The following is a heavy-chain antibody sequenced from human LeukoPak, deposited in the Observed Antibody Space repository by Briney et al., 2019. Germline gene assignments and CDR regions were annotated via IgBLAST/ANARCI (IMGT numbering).Heavy chain of an antibody. Sequence: GGSLTLSCAVSGFTFDDYGMSWVRQAPGKGLEWVSGINWNGGSTGYADSVKGRFTISRDNAKNSLYLQMNSLRAEDTAVYYCAKGGAGSIFDYWGQGTLVTVSS. J-gene: IGHJ4*02. V-gene: IGHV3-20*04. CDR3: AKGGAGSIFDY. CDR1: GFTFDDYG. D-gene: IGHD1-26*01. CDR2: INWNGGST.